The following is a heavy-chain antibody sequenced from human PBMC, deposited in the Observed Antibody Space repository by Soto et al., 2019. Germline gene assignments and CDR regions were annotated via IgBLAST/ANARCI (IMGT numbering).Heavy chain of an antibody. CDR3: ARTPSQDRAPHTMVRGVTAYYYYYYGMDV. D-gene: IGHD3-10*01. CDR2: IYPGDSDT. CDR1: GYSFTSYW. J-gene: IGHJ6*02. V-gene: IGHV5-51*01. Sequence: PGESLKISCKGSGYSFTSYWIGWVRQMPGKGLEWMGIIYPGDSDTRYSPSFQGQVTISADKSISTAYLQWSSLKASDTAMYYCARTPSQDRAPHTMVRGVTAYYYYYYGMDVWGQGTTVTVSS.